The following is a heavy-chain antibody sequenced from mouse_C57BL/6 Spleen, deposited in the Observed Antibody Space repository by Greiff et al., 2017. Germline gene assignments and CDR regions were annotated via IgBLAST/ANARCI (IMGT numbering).Heavy chain of an antibody. V-gene: IGHV2-9-1*01. D-gene: IGHD1-1*01. CDR3: ARNDYGSSTYAMDY. CDR2: LWTGGGT. J-gene: IGHJ4*01. Sequence: VKLVESGPGLVAPSQSLSITCTVSGFSLTSYAISWVRQPPGKGLEWLGVLWTGGGTNYNSALKSRLSISKDNSKSQVFLKMNSLQTDDTARYYCARNDYGSSTYAMDYWGQGTSVTVSS. CDR1: GFSLTSYA.